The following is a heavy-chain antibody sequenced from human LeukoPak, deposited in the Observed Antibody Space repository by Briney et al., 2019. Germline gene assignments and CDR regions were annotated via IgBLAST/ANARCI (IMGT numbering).Heavy chain of an antibody. CDR2: ISSNGDNT. V-gene: IGHV3-64D*06. J-gene: IGHJ4*02. CDR3: VRGTGY. Sequence: PGGSLRLSCSVSGFTFSTYVMHWVRQAPGKGLEYVSAISSNGDNTYYADSVKGRFTIFRDNSKNTLYLQMSSLGADDTAVYYCVRGTGYWGQGTLVTVSS. CDR1: GFTFSTYV.